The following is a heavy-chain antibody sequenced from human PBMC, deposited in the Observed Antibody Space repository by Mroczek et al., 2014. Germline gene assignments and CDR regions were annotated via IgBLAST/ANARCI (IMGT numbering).Heavy chain of an antibody. CDR2: IRSKAYGGTT. V-gene: IGHV3-49*03. CDR3: TRDPGPIAVADLRAFDI. CDR1: GFTFGDYA. J-gene: IGHJ3*02. D-gene: IGHD6-19*01. Sequence: EVQLLETGGGLVQPGRSLRLSCTASGFTFGDYAMSWFRQAPGKGLEWVGSIRSKAYGGTTEYAASVKGRFTISRDDSKSIAYLQMNSLKTEDTAVYYCTRDPGPIAVADLRAFDIWGQGTMVTVSS.